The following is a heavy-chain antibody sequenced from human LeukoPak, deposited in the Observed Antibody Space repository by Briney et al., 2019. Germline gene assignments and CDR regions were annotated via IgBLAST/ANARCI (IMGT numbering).Heavy chain of an antibody. D-gene: IGHD3-3*01. CDR1: GFTFSSYW. CDR3: ARVTYYDFWVDY. CDR2: INSDGSST. J-gene: IGHJ4*02. Sequence: QPGGSLILSCAASGFTFSSYWMHWVRQAPGKGLVWVSRINSDGSSTSYADSVKGRFTISRDNAKNTLYLQMNSLRAEDTAVYYCARVTYYDFWVDYWGQGTLVTVSS. V-gene: IGHV3-74*01.